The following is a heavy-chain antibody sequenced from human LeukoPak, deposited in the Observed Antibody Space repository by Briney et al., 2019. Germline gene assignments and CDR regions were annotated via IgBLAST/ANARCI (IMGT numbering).Heavy chain of an antibody. CDR2: IRSSSTYI. Sequence: GGSLRLSCAASGFTFSSYSLNGVREAPGKGVEWGSAIRSSSTYIYYADSVKGRFTISRDNANNSLYLQMNSLRAKDTAVYYCARDKGGEGAFDIWGQGTMVTVSS. CDR3: ARDKGGEGAFDI. CDR1: GFTFSSYS. V-gene: IGHV3-21*06. J-gene: IGHJ3*02. D-gene: IGHD3-16*01.